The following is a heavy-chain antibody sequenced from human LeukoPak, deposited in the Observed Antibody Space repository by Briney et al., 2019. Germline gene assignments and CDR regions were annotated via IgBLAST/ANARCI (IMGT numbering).Heavy chain of an antibody. CDR3: ARRGGYCTNGVCYGGGGDYYGMDV. CDR2: INPNSGGT. D-gene: IGHD2-8*01. V-gene: IGHV1-2*04. J-gene: IGHJ6*02. Sequence: ASVKVSCKASGYTFTGYYMHWVRQAPGQGLEWMGWINPNSGGTNYAQKFQGWVTMTRDTSISTAYMELSRLRSDDTAVYYCARRGGYCTNGVCYGGGGDYYGMDVWGQGTTVTVSS. CDR1: GYTFTGYY.